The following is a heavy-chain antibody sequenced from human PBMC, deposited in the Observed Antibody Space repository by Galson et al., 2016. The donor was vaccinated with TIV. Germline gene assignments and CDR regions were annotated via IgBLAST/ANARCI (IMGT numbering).Heavy chain of an antibody. CDR2: ISYDASNK. CDR1: EFTFSAYA. D-gene: IGHD1-26*01. CDR3: AREGGTYFDSYYYGMVV. Sequence: SLRLSCAASEFTFSAYAMHWVRQAPGKGPEWVAIISYDASNKYYADSVKGRFTIYRDNSMYTLYLQMNSLRAEDTAVYYCAREGGTYFDSYYYGMVVWGQGTTVTVSS. J-gene: IGHJ6*02. V-gene: IGHV3-30*07.